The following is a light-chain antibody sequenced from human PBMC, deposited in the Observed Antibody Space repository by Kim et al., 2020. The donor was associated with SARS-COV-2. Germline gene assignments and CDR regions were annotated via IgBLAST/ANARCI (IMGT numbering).Light chain of an antibody. CDR1: QTISTE. V-gene: IGKV1-5*01. CDR2: DAS. J-gene: IGKJ1*01. Sequence: DIHMTQSPSSLSASVGDRVTITCRASQTISTELGWYQQKPGKAPKRLIYDASTLQSGVPSRFSASGSGTEFTLTINSLQPDDFATYYCQQYHSYSGTFGQGTKVDIK. CDR3: QQYHSYSGT.